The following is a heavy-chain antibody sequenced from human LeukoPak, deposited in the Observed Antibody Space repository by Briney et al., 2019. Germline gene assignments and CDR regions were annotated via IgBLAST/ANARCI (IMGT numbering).Heavy chain of an antibody. CDR3: ARYSSSSGVDY. V-gene: IGHV4-61*02. Sequence: PSETLSLTCTVSGGSISSGSYYWSWIRQPAGKGLEWIGRIYTSGSTSYNPSLESRVTISLDTSKNQFSLKLSSVTAADTAVYYCARYSSSSGVDYGGQGTLVTVSS. J-gene: IGHJ4*02. D-gene: IGHD6-6*01. CDR1: GGSISSGSYY. CDR2: IYTSGST.